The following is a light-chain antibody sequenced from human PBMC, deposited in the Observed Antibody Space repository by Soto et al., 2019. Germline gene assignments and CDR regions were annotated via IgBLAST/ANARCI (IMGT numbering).Light chain of an antibody. V-gene: IGLV2-14*01. Sequence: QSVLTQPASVSGSPGQSITISCTGTSSDVGSYNYVSWYQQHPGKAPKLMIYEVSDRPSWISSRFSVSKSGNTASLTISGLQTEAEADYYCSSYTSSSTLFGTGTKVTVL. J-gene: IGLJ1*01. CDR1: SSDVGSYNY. CDR3: SSYTSSSTL. CDR2: EVS.